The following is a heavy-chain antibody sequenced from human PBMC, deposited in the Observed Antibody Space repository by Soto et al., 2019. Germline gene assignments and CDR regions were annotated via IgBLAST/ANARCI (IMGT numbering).Heavy chain of an antibody. CDR1: GGTFSSYA. D-gene: IGHD4-17*01. V-gene: IGHV1-69*01. Sequence: QVQLVQSGAEVKKPGSSVKVSSKASGGTFSSYAISWVRQAPGQGLEWMGGIIPIFGTANYAQKFQGRVTITADESTSTAYMELSSLRSEDTAVYYCASGARSGDYVLRAFDIWGQGTMVTVSS. CDR2: IIPIFGTA. CDR3: ASGARSGDYVLRAFDI. J-gene: IGHJ3*02.